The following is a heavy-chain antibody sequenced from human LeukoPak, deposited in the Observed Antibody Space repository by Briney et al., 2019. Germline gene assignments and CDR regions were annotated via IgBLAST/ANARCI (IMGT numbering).Heavy chain of an antibody. J-gene: IGHJ5*02. CDR1: GFTFSTYW. D-gene: IGHD2-21*01. CDR3: ARDHCGGDWLCPDSWFDP. CDR2: IKQDGSEE. V-gene: IGHV3-7*01. Sequence: GGSLRLSCAASGFTFSTYWMSWVRQAPGKGLEWVANIKQDGSEEYYVDSVKGRFTISRDNAKNSLHLQMNSLRAEDTAVYYCARDHCGGDWLCPDSWFDPWGQGTLVTVSS.